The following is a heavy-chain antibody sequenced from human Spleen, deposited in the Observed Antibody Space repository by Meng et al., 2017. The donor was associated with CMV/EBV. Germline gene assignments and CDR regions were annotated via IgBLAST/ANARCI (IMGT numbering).Heavy chain of an antibody. J-gene: IGHJ4*02. D-gene: IGHD3-3*01. CDR1: GFVFSNYV. CDR2: ISGSGGTT. Sequence: GESLKISCAASGFVFSNYVMSWVRQAPGKGLEWVAGISGSGGTTHYADSVKGRFTVSRDSSQSMMYLQMNSLRADDTAVYYCAKKSFWRALEYWGQGTLVTVSS. V-gene: IGHV3-23*01. CDR3: AKKSFWRALEY.